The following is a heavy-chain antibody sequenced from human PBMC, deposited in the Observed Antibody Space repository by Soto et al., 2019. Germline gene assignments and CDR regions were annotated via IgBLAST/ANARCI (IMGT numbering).Heavy chain of an antibody. CDR3: ARESYYDSSGSYHY. D-gene: IGHD3-22*01. V-gene: IGHV3-11*04. Sequence: AGGSLRLSCAASGFIFRDWFMSWIRQAPGKGLEWISYISKDSGRATRYADSVKGRFTISRDNAKNSLYLQMNSLRAEDTAVYYCARESYYDSSGSYHYWGQGTLVTVSS. J-gene: IGHJ4*02. CDR1: GFIFRDWF. CDR2: ISKDSGRAT.